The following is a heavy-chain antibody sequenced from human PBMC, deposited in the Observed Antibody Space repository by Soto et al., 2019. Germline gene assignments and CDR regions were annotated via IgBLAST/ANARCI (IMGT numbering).Heavy chain of an antibody. Sequence: HPGGSLRLSCSASGFTFSSYAMHWVRQAPGKGLEYVSAISSNGGSTYYADSVKGRFTISRDNSKNTLYLQMSSMRAEDTAVYYCVKEVRGYSGYNWFDPWGQGTLVTVPS. CDR3: VKEVRGYSGYNWFDP. CDR2: ISSNGGST. CDR1: GFTFSSYA. V-gene: IGHV3-64D*06. D-gene: IGHD5-12*01. J-gene: IGHJ5*02.